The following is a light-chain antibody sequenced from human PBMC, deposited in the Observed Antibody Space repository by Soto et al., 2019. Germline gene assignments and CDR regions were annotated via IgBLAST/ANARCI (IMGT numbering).Light chain of an antibody. J-gene: IGKJ5*01. CDR3: QQRGDWPLT. CDR2: DAS. Sequence: EIALTQSPATLSLSPGERATLSCRASQSIGSSLVWYQQKPGQAPRLLIYDASNRSTGIPARFSGSRSGTDFTLTISTLEPVDFAVYYCQQRGDWPLTFGQGTRLEI. CDR1: QSIGSS. V-gene: IGKV3-11*01.